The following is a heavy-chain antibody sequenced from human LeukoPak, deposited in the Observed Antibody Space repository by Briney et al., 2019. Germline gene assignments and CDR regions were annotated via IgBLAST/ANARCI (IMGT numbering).Heavy chain of an antibody. CDR1: GYSFTSYW. V-gene: IGHV5-51*01. Sequence: GDSLKISCKGSGYSFTSYWIGWVRQMPGKGLEWMGIIYPGDSDTRYSPSFQGQVTISADESTSSAYLQWSSLKSSDTAVYYCARRESFMLPPDYWRQGTLVTVSS. CDR2: IYPGDSDT. CDR3: ARRESFMLPPDY. J-gene: IGHJ4*02. D-gene: IGHD2-8*01.